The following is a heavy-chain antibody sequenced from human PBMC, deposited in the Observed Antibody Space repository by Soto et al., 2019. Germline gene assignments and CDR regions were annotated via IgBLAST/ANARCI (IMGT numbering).Heavy chain of an antibody. CDR2: ISGSGGST. CDR1: GFTFSSYA. CDR3: AKATIVLMVYAALDY. Sequence: GGSLRLSCAASGFTFSSYAMSWVRQAPGKGLEWVSAISGSGGSTYYADSVKGRFTISRDNSKNTLYLQMNSLRAEDTAVYYCAKATIVLMVYAALDYWGQGTLVTVSS. J-gene: IGHJ4*02. V-gene: IGHV3-23*01. D-gene: IGHD2-8*01.